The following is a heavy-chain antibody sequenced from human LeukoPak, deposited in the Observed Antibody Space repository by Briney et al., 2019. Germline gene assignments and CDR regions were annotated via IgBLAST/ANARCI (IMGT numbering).Heavy chain of an antibody. CDR3: ARDLDLMSRYYYYYMDV. Sequence: SETLSLTCTVSGGSISSGSYYWSWIRQPAGKGLEWIGRIYTSGSTNYNPSLKSRVTISVDTSKNQFSLKLSSVTAADTAVYYCARDLDLMSRYYYYYMDVWGKETTVTVSS. CDR1: GGSISSGSYY. V-gene: IGHV4-61*02. D-gene: IGHD2-8*01. J-gene: IGHJ6*03. CDR2: IYTSGST.